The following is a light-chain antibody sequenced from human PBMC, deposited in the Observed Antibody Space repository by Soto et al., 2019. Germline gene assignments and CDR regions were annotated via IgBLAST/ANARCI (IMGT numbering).Light chain of an antibody. CDR2: DVS. CDR3: HQRSNWPLT. CDR1: QSVTKY. J-gene: IGKJ4*01. Sequence: EVVLTQSPATLSLSPGERAPLSCRASQSVTKYLAWYQQKPGQALRLLIYDVSKRATGIPARFSGSGSETDFPLTISSLEPGDFAVYYCHQRSNWPLTFGGGTKLEIK. V-gene: IGKV3-11*01.